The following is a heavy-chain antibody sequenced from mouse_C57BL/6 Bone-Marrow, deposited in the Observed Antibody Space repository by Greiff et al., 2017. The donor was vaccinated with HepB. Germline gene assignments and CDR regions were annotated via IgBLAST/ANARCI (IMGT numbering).Heavy chain of an antibody. V-gene: IGHV5-17*01. CDR3: ARPDCYYLAWFAY. Sequence: EVHLVESGGGLVKPGGSLKLSCAASGFTFSDYGMHWVRQAPEKGLEWVAYISSGSSTIYYADTVKGRFTISRDNAKNTLFLHMTSLRSEDTAMYYCARPDCYYLAWFAYWGQGTLVTVSA. D-gene: IGHD2-3*01. CDR1: GFTFSDYG. J-gene: IGHJ3*01. CDR2: ISSGSSTI.